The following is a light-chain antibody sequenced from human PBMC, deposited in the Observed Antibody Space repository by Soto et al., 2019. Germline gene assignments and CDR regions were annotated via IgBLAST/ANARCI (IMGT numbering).Light chain of an antibody. V-gene: IGKV3-11*01. CDR3: QQRSNWPPYMYT. CDR2: DAS. Sequence: EIVLTQSPATLSLSPGERATLSCRASQSVSSYLAWYQQKPGQAPRLLIYDASNRATGIPARFSGSGSGTEFTLPISSLEPEDFAVYYCQQRSNWPPYMYTFGQGTKLEIK. J-gene: IGKJ2*01. CDR1: QSVSSY.